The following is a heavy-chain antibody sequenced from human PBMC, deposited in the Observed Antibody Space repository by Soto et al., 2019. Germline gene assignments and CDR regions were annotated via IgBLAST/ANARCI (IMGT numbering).Heavy chain of an antibody. CDR3: ARVYGDYVPSYGMDV. D-gene: IGHD4-17*01. V-gene: IGHV1-69*13. Sequence: SVKVSCKASGCTFSSYAIRWVRQAPGQGLEWMGGIIPIFGTANYAQKFQGRVTITADESTSTAYMELSSLRSDDTAVYYCARVYGDYVPSYGMDVWGQGTMVTVSS. CDR1: GCTFSSYA. J-gene: IGHJ6*02. CDR2: IIPIFGTA.